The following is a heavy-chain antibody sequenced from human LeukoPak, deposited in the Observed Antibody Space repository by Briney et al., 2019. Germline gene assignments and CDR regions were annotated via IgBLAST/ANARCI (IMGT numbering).Heavy chain of an antibody. Sequence: SQTLSLTCTVSGGSISSGGYYWSWIRQPPGKGLEWIGYIYHSGITYYNPSLKSRGTISVDRAKNQFSLKLSSVTAADTAVYYCARDRPSSQIDYWGQGTLVTVSS. V-gene: IGHV4-30-2*01. J-gene: IGHJ4*02. D-gene: IGHD6-13*01. CDR3: ARDRPSSQIDY. CDR2: IYHSGIT. CDR1: GGSISSGGYY.